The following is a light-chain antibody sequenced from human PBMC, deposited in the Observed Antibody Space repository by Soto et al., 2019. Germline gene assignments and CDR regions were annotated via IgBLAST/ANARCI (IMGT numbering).Light chain of an antibody. CDR3: MQALQTPLT. J-gene: IGKJ2*01. CDR1: QSLLQRNGYNY. CDR2: LGS. Sequence: DIVMTQSPLSLPVTPGEPASISCWSSQSLLQRNGYNYLDWYLQKPEQSPQLLIYLGSNRASGVTDRFSGSGSGTDFTLKISRVEAEDVGVYYCMQALQTPLTFGPGTKLEIK. V-gene: IGKV2-28*01.